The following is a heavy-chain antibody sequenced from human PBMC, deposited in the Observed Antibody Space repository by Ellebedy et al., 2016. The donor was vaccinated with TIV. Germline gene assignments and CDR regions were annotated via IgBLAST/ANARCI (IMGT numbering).Heavy chain of an antibody. V-gene: IGHV3-33*01. CDR2: IWYDGSNK. CDR3: AREPMVRGVIRRGYAMDV. CDR1: GFTFSSYG. D-gene: IGHD3-10*01. Sequence: GESLKISXAASGFTFSSYGMHWVRQAPGKGLEWVAVIWYDGSNKYYADSVKGRFTISRDNSKNTLYLQMNSLRAGDTAVYYCAREPMVRGVIRRGYAMDVWGQGTTVTVSS. J-gene: IGHJ6*02.